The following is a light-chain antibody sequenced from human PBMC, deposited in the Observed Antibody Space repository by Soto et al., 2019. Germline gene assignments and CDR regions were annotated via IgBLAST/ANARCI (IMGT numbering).Light chain of an antibody. Sequence: SYELTHPTSVSVSPGQTASITCSGDKLGDKYACWYQQKPGQSPVLVIYQDSKRPSGIPERFSGSNSGNTATLTISGTQAMDEADYYCQAWDSSTVVFGGGTKLTVL. CDR1: KLGDKY. CDR2: QDS. V-gene: IGLV3-1*01. CDR3: QAWDSSTVV. J-gene: IGLJ2*01.